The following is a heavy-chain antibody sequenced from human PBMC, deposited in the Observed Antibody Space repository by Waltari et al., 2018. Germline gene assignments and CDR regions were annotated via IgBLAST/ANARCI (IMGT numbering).Heavy chain of an antibody. CDR3: ARVRYDFWSGYPLDY. D-gene: IGHD3-3*01. V-gene: IGHV3-53*01. J-gene: IGHJ4*02. CDR1: GFTVRSTY. CDR2: IYSGGST. Sequence: EVQLVESGGGLIQPGGSLRLSCAASGFTVRSTYMSWVRQAPGKGLEWVSVIYSGGSTYYADSVKGRFTISRDNSKNTLYLQMNSLRAEDTAVYYCARVRYDFWSGYPLDYWGQGTLVTVSS.